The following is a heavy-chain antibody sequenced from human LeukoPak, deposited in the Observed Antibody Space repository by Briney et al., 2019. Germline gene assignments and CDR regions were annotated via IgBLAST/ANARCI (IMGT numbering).Heavy chain of an antibody. CDR2: IYHSGST. V-gene: IGHV4-38-2*02. CDR3: ARRITMVRGVIRAHVFDY. Sequence: PSETLSLTCTVSGYSISSGYYWGWIRQPPGKGLEWIGSIYHSGSTYYNPSLKSRVTISVDTSKNQFSLKLSSVTAADTAVYYCARRITMVRGVIRAHVFDYWGQGTLVTVSS. CDR1: GYSISSGYY. D-gene: IGHD3-10*01. J-gene: IGHJ4*02.